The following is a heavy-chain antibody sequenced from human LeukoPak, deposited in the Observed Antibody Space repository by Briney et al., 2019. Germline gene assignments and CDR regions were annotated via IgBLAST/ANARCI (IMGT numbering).Heavy chain of an antibody. CDR2: IIPIFGTA. J-gene: IGHJ5*02. V-gene: IGHV1-69*13. CDR3: ARATRSGPHHYNWFDP. Sequence: SVKVSCKASGGTFSSYAISWVRQAPGQGLEWMGGIIPIFGTANYAQKFQGRVAITADESTSYMELSSLRSEDTAVYYCARATRSGPHHYNWFDPWGQGTLVTVSS. CDR1: GGTFSSYA. D-gene: IGHD1-26*01.